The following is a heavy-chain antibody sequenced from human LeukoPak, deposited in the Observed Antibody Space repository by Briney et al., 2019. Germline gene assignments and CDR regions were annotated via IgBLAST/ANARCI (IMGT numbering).Heavy chain of an antibody. J-gene: IGHJ4*02. Sequence: PSEXXXLXXXXSXXXISXYYXXWIRQPPGKGLEGIGYIYYSGSTNYNPSLKSRVTISVDTSKNQLSLKLPSVTAADTAVYYCARLPLRSHFDYWGQGTLVTVSS. V-gene: IGHV4-59*08. CDR3: ARLPLRSHFDY. CDR2: IYYSGST. CDR1: XXXISXYY.